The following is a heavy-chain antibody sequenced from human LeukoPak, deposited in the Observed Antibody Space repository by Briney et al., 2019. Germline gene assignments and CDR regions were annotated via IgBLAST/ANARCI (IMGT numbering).Heavy chain of an antibody. Sequence: SESLSLTCTASGCTFSRYHWSWVRQPAGKGLEWIGRIYSSGNTNYGPSLKSRFTMSVDTSKNQFSLKLSSVTAADTALYYCARATSGTYYYFDSWGRGTLVSVSS. J-gene: IGHJ4*02. D-gene: IGHD3-10*01. CDR2: IYSSGNT. CDR3: ARATSGTYYYFDS. V-gene: IGHV4-4*07. CDR1: GCTFSRYH.